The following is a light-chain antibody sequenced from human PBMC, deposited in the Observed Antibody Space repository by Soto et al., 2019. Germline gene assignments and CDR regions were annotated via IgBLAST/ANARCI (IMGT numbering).Light chain of an antibody. J-gene: IGKJ2*01. Sequence: DIQMTQSPSTLSASVGDRVTITCWASQSISSWLAWYQQKPGKAPKLLIYDASSLESGVPSRFSGSGSGTEFTLTIISLQPDDVATDYCQQYNSYSPYTFGQGTKLEIK. CDR1: QSISSW. V-gene: IGKV1-5*01. CDR2: DAS. CDR3: QQYNSYSPYT.